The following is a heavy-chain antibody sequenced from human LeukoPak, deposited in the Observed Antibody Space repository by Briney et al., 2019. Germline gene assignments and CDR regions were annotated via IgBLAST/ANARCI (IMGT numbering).Heavy chain of an antibody. J-gene: IGHJ4*02. CDR2: IIPIFGTA. Sequence: ASVKVSCKASGGTFSSYAISWVRQAPGQGLEWMGRIIPIFGTANYAQKFQGRVTITTDESTSTAYMELSSLRSEDTAVYYCSGGYCSSTSCLPFDYWGQGTLVTVSS. CDR3: SGGYCSSTSCLPFDY. D-gene: IGHD2-2*01. CDR1: GGTFSSYA. V-gene: IGHV1-69*05.